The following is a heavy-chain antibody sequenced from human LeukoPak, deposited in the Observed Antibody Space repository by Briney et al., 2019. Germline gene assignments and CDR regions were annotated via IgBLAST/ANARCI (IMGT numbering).Heavy chain of an antibody. V-gene: IGHV3-23*01. CDR2: ISGSGGST. CDR1: GFTFSSYA. CDR3: ASPNYDFWSGYQLDY. J-gene: IGHJ4*02. D-gene: IGHD3-3*01. Sequence: GGSLRLSCAASGFTFSSYAMSWVRQAPGKGLEWVSAISGSGGSTYYADSVKGRFTISRDNAKNPLYLQMNSLRAEDTAVYYCASPNYDFWSGYQLDYWGQGTLVTVSS.